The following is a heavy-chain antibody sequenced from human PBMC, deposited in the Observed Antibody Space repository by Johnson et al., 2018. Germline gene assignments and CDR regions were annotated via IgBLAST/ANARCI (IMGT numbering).Heavy chain of an antibody. V-gene: IGHV1-69*09. CDR2: IIPILGIA. CDR3: AFNVDSSGYSYYYYYMDV. J-gene: IGHJ6*03. D-gene: IGHD3-22*01. CDR1: GGTFSSYT. Sequence: QVQLVESGAEVKKPGSSVKVSCKASGGTFSSYTISWVRQAPGQGLEWMGRIIPILGIANYAPKFQGRVTITADKSTSTAYMELSSLRAEDTAVYYCAFNVDSSGYSYYYYYMDVWGKGTTVTVSS.